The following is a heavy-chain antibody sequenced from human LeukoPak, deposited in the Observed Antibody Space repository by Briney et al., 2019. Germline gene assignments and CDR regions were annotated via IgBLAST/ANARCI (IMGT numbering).Heavy chain of an antibody. D-gene: IGHD2-2*01. CDR3: ARDLGGCSSTSCSFDI. CDR1: GGSISSGGYY. CDR2: IYHSGST. V-gene: IGHV4-30-2*01. J-gene: IGHJ3*02. Sequence: TSETLSLTCTVSGGSISSGGYYWSWIRQPPGKGLEWIGYIYHSGSTYYNPSLKSRVTISVDRSKNQFSLKLSSVTAADTAVYYCARDLGGCSSTSCSFDIWGQGTMVTVSS.